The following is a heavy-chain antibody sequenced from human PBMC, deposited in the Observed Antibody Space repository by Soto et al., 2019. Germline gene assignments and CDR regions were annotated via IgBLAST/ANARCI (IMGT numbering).Heavy chain of an antibody. Sequence: EVQLLESGGGLVQPGGSLRLSCAASGFTFSIYDMSWVRQAAGKWLEWVSAISGSGGSTYYADSVKGRFTISRDNSKNTLYLQMNSLRAEDTAVYYCAKECGEKLAFDIWGQGTMVTVSS. CDR2: ISGSGGST. D-gene: IGHD2-21*01. V-gene: IGHV3-23*01. CDR3: AKECGEKLAFDI. J-gene: IGHJ3*02. CDR1: GFTFSIYD.